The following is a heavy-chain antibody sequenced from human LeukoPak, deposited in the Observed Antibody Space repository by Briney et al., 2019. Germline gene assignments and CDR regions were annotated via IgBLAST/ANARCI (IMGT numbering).Heavy chain of an antibody. V-gene: IGHV1-24*01. J-gene: IGHJ4*02. CDR2: FDPEDGET. CDR1: GYTLTELS. CDR3: ARDVQVDTSMVAPFDY. D-gene: IGHD5-18*01. Sequence: ASVKVSCKVSGYTLTELSMHWVRQAPGKGLEWMGGFDPEDGETIYAQKFQGRVTMTEDTSTDTAYMELSSLRSDDTAVYYCARDVQVDTSMVAPFDYWGQGTLVTVSS.